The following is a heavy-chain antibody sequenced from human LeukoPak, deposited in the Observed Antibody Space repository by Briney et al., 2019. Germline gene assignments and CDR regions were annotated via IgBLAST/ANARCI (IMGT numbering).Heavy chain of an antibody. J-gene: IGHJ4*02. CDR1: GFTFSSYW. CDR2: IKQAGSEK. CDR3: ARVRGGYYFDY. D-gene: IGHD3-10*01. V-gene: IGHV3-7*01. Sequence: GGPLRLSCAASGFTFSSYWMTWVRQAPGKGLEWVANIKQAGSEKYYVDSVKGRFTISRDNAKNSLYLQMNSLRAEDTAVYYCARVRGGYYFDYWGQGTLVTVSS.